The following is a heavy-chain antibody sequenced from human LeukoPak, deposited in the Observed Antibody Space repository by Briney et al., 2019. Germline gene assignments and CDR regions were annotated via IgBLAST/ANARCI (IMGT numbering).Heavy chain of an antibody. CDR1: GFTFSNYA. D-gene: IGHD1-26*01. Sequence: PGGSLRLSCAASGFTFSNYAMHWVRQAPGKGLEWVAVIWYDGSNKYYADSVKGRFTISRDNSENTLYLQMNSLRAEDTAVYYCARGSPPVESWEHRYYFDYWGQGTLVTVSS. CDR2: IWYDGSNK. V-gene: IGHV3-33*01. J-gene: IGHJ4*02. CDR3: ARGSPPVESWEHRYYFDY.